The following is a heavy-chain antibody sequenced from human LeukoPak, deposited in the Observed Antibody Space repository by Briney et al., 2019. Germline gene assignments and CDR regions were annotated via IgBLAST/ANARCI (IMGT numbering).Heavy chain of an antibody. V-gene: IGHV3-23*01. CDR2: CGTVGNT. J-gene: IGHJ4*02. CDR1: GFTFTSYA. D-gene: IGHD1-1*01. CDR3: AKARGGNDFDY. Sequence: GGSLRLSCAASGFTFTSYAMSWVRQAPGKGLEWVSICGTVGNTFYADSVKGRFTISRDDSKSTLFLQMNSLKGEDTAVYYCAKARGGNDFDYWGQGTLVTVSS.